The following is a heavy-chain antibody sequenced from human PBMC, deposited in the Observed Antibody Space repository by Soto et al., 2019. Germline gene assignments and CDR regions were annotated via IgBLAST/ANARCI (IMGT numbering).Heavy chain of an antibody. CDR1: GYSFTSYW. Sequence: LGESLKISCKGSGYSFTSYWISWVRQMPGKGLEWMGRIDPSDSYTNYSPSFQGHVTISADKSISTAYLQWSSLKASDTAMYYCAKSNKYYYYGMDVWGQGTTVTVSS. V-gene: IGHV5-10-1*01. CDR2: IDPSDSYT. D-gene: IGHD4-4*01. CDR3: AKSNKYYYYGMDV. J-gene: IGHJ6*02.